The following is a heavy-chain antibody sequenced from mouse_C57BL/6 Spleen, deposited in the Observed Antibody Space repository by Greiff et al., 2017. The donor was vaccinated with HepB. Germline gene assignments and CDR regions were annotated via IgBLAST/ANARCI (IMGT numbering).Heavy chain of an antibody. CDR2: IDPSDSET. Sequence: QVQLKQPGAELVRPGSSVKLSCKASGYTFTSYWMHWVKQRPIQGLEWIGNIDPSDSETHYNQKFKDKATLTVDKSSSTAYMQLSSRTSKDSAVYYSARGRWLLGYWGQGTTLTVSS. D-gene: IGHD2-3*01. CDR1: GYTFTSYW. CDR3: ARGRWLLGY. J-gene: IGHJ2*01. V-gene: IGHV1-52*01.